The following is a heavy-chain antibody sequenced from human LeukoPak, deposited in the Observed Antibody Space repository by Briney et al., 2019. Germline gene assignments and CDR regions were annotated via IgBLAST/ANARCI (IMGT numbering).Heavy chain of an antibody. V-gene: IGHV1-69*13. CDR1: GGTFSSYA. Sequence: SVKVSCKASGGTFSSYASSWVRQAPGQGLEWMGGIIPIFGTANYAQKFQGRVTITADESTSTAYMELSSLRSEDTAVYYCATAGIENSSFDYWGQGTLVTVSS. CDR2: IIPIFGTA. CDR3: ATAGIENSSFDY. D-gene: IGHD6-6*01. J-gene: IGHJ4*02.